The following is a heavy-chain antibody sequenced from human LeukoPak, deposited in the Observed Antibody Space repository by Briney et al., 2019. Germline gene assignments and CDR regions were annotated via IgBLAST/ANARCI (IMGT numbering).Heavy chain of an antibody. CDR1: GYTFTDYN. CDR3: ARDSGIAVAVKRMDV. J-gene: IGHJ6*02. D-gene: IGHD6-19*01. Sequence: ASVKVSCKASGYTFTDYNIQWVRQAPGQGLEWMGRVNPYSGDTKYAHRFQGRVTMTRDTSISTAYMELSRLRSDDTAVYYCARDSGIAVAVKRMDVWGQGTTVTVSS. V-gene: IGHV1-2*02. CDR2: VNPYSGDT.